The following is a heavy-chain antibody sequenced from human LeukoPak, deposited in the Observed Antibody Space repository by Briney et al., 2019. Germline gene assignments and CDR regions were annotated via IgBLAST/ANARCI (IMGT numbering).Heavy chain of an antibody. V-gene: IGHV3-30-3*01. D-gene: IGHD3-22*01. Sequence: PGRSLRLSCAASGFTFSSYAMHWVRQAPGKGLEWVAVISYDGSNKYYADSVKGRFTISRDNSKNTLYLQMNSLRAEDTAVYYCARAYYDSSGYSPGAFDIWGQGTMVTVSS. J-gene: IGHJ3*02. CDR2: ISYDGSNK. CDR3: ARAYYDSSGYSPGAFDI. CDR1: GFTFSSYA.